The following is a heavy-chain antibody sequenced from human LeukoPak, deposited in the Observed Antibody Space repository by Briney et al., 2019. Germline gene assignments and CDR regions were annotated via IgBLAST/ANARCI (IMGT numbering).Heavy chain of an antibody. Sequence: GGSLRLSCAASGFTFSTYTIHWVRQAPGKGLEWVSSITTSSSYMFYADSVRGRFTISRDNAENSLYLQMNSLRDEDTAVYYCARDPYSGGYGAYYYYYMDVWGKGTTVTVSS. CDR2: ITTSSSYM. D-gene: IGHD6-19*01. J-gene: IGHJ6*03. CDR1: GFTFSTYT. V-gene: IGHV3-21*01. CDR3: ARDPYSGGYGAYYYYYMDV.